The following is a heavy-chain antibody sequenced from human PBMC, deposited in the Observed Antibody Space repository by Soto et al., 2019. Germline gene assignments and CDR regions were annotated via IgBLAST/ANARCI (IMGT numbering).Heavy chain of an antibody. D-gene: IGHD3-10*01. Sequence: EVWLVESGGGSVQPGGSLKLSCAASELNFSGSAIHWVRQAPGKGLEWVGRIRSRANNYATSSGESVRGRFTFFRDDSKNMAFLQMNTLKTEDTAIYYCARGQQAAIGDYYYHGLDVWGQGTSVTVSS. J-gene: IGHJ6*02. CDR1: ELNFSGSA. CDR2: IRSRANNYAT. CDR3: ARGQQAAIGDYYYHGLDV. V-gene: IGHV3-73*02.